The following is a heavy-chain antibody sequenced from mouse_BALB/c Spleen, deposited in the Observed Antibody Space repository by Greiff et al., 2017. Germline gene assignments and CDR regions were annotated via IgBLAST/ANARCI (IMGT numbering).Heavy chain of an antibody. D-gene: IGHD2-1*01. CDR3: AKNLGNYGYYAMDY. CDR1: GFSLTSYG. J-gene: IGHJ4*01. Sequence: QVQLQQSGPSLVQPSQSLSITCTVSGFSLTSYGVHWVRQSPGKGLEWLGVIWRGGSTDYNAAFMSRLSITKDNSKSQVFFKMNSLQADDTAIYYCAKNLGNYGYYAMDYWGQGTSVTVSS. CDR2: IWRGGST. V-gene: IGHV2-5-1*01.